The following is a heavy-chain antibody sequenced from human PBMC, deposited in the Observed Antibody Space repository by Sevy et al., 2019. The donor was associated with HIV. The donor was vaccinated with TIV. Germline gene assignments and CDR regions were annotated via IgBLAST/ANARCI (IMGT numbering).Heavy chain of an antibody. V-gene: IGHV2-5*02. CDR2: IYWDDDK. Sequence: SGPTLVNPTQTLTLTCTFSGLSLTTSGVGVGWIRQPPGEALEWLVVIYWDDDKHYSPSLKSRLTITKDTSKNQVVLTMTDMDPVDTATYYCAHTKLAPDYWGQGTLVTVSS. J-gene: IGHJ4*02. D-gene: IGHD1-1*01. CDR3: AHTKLAPDY. CDR1: GLSLTTSGVG.